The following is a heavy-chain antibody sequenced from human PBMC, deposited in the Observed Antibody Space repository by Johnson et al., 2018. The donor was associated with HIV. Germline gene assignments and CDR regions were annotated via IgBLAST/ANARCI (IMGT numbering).Heavy chain of an antibody. CDR2: TNWNGGCT. Sequence: VQLVESGGGVVRPGGSLRLSCAASGFTFDDYGMTWVRQAPGKGLEWVSGTNWNGGCTGYAASVQVRFTISRDNAKNSLYLQLNSLRGEDTALYYCARTGGGYDAFDIWGQGTMVTVSS. D-gene: IGHD3-16*01. J-gene: IGHJ3*02. V-gene: IGHV3-20*04. CDR1: GFTFDDYG. CDR3: ARTGGGYDAFDI.